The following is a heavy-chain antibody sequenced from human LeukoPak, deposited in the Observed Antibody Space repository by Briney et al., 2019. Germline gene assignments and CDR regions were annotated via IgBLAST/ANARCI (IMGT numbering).Heavy chain of an antibody. CDR3: ARDYGDYVFDY. CDR1: GFTVSSNY. J-gene: IGHJ4*02. CDR2: IYRGGST. Sequence: PGGSLRLSCAASGFTVSSNYMSWVRQAPGKGLEWVSVIYRGGSTYYADSVKGRFTISRDNSKNTLYLQMNSLRAGDTAVYYCARDYGDYVFDYWGQGTLVTVSS. D-gene: IGHD4-17*01. V-gene: IGHV3-66*01.